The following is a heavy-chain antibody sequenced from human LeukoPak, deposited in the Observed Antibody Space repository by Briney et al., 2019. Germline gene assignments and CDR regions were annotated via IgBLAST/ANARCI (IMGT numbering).Heavy chain of an antibody. CDR1: VFTFTISA. CDR2: IVVGSGKT. J-gene: IGHJ6*02. V-gene: IGHV1-58*02. D-gene: IGHD1-26*01. CDR3: AAGEGDRWYYYCMDG. Sequence: GTSVKVSCTASVFTFTISAMQWVRHPRGPRLEWKGWIVVGSGKTTNAQKFQKRVTITRDMSTSTAYMELRSLRSEDTGVYYCAAGEGDRWYYYCMDGWGQGATVTVSS.